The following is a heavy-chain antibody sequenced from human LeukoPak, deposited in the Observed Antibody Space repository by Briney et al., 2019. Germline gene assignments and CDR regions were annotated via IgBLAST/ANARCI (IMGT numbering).Heavy chain of an antibody. Sequence: SETLSLTCAVSGYSISSGDYCAWLRQPPGKGLEWIGSIYYSGSTDYNPSLKSRVSISVDTSKNQFSLKLFSVTAADTAVYYCAKNSTAAWFDPWGQGTLVTVSS. D-gene: IGHD2/OR15-2a*01. CDR2: IYYSGST. V-gene: IGHV4-38-2*01. CDR1: GYSISSGDY. J-gene: IGHJ5*02. CDR3: AKNSTAAWFDP.